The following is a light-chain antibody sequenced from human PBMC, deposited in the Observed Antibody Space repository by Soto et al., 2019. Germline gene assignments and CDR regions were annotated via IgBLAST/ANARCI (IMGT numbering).Light chain of an antibody. CDR1: QSVSSSY. J-gene: IGKJ1*01. Sequence: EIVLTQSPGTLSLSPGERATLSCRASQSVSSSYLAWYQQTPGQAPRLLIYGASSRATGIPDRFSGSGSGTDFTLTISRLEPEDFAVYYCQQYDSSPLTFGQGIKVEIK. CDR3: QQYDSSPLT. CDR2: GAS. V-gene: IGKV3-20*01.